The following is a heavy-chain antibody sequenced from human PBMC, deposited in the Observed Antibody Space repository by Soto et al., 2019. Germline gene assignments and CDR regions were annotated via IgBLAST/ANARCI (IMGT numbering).Heavy chain of an antibody. J-gene: IGHJ3*01. CDR2: FDPEDGET. Sequence: VRQATGKGLEWMGGFDPEDGETIYAQKFQGRVTMTEDTSTDTAYMELSSLRSEDTAVYYCATTGPRYYYDSRGHDGLDV. D-gene: IGHD3-22*01. V-gene: IGHV1-24*01. CDR3: ATTGPRYYYDSRGHDGLDV.